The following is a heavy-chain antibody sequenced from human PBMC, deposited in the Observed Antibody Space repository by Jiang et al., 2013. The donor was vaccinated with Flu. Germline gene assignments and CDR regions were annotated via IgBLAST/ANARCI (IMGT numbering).Heavy chain of an antibody. J-gene: IGHJ5*02. CDR2: IKQVGTEK. D-gene: IGHD6-6*01. CDR3: ARGILAAGPSFISNWFDP. Sequence: EWVASIKQVGTEKYHVDSVKGRFTISRDNTKNSLYLQMNSLRAEDTAVYYCARGILAAGPSFISNWFDPWGQGTLVTVSS. V-gene: IGHV3-7*03.